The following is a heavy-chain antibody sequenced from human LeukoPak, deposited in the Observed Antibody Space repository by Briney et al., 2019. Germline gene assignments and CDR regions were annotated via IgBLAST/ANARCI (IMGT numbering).Heavy chain of an antibody. J-gene: IGHJ4*02. D-gene: IGHD3-22*01. Sequence: GESLKISCKGSGYSFTSYWIAWVRQMPGKGLEWMGMVFPADSDTRYSPSFQGQVTISADKSISTAYLQWSSLKASDTATYYCARHRYDSSSFPYDYWGQGTLVTVSS. CDR2: VFPADSDT. CDR3: ARHRYDSSSFPYDY. V-gene: IGHV5-51*01. CDR1: GYSFTSYW.